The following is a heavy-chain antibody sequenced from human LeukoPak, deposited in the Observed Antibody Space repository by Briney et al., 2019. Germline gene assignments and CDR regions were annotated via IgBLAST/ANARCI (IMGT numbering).Heavy chain of an antibody. CDR3: ARAEQWLPRGVDY. D-gene: IGHD6-19*01. Sequence: GASVKVSCTASGYTLTTYGISWVRQAPGQGLEWMGWISTYNGNTNYAQKLQGRLTMTTDTSTSTAYMELRSLRSDDTAVYYCARAEQWLPRGVDYWGQGTLVTVSS. J-gene: IGHJ4*02. CDR1: GYTLTTYG. CDR2: ISTYNGNT. V-gene: IGHV1-18*04.